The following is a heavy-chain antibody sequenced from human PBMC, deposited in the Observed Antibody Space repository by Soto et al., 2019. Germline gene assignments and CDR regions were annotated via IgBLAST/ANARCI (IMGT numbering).Heavy chain of an antibody. J-gene: IGHJ4*02. Sequence: QVHLVQSGAEVKKPGASVKVSCKASGYTFTSYGITWVRQAPGQGLEWMGWISAHNVNTDYAQKLQGRVIVTRDTSTSTASMELRSLISDDTAVYYCARGRYGDYWGQGALVTVSS. CDR3: ARGRYGDY. V-gene: IGHV1-18*01. CDR2: ISAHNVNT. CDR1: GYTFTSYG. D-gene: IGHD1-1*01.